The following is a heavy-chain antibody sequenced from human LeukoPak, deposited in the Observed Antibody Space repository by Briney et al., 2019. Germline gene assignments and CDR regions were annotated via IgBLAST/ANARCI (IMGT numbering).Heavy chain of an antibody. Sequence: GGSLRLSCAASGFTFSSHAMSWVRQAPGKGLEWVSGISGSGGSTYYADSVKGRFTISRDNSKNTLYLQMNSLRAEDTAVYYCAKDTQATTATAGNAFDIGGKGTRVTVSS. D-gene: IGHD6-25*01. CDR3: AKDTQATTATAGNAFDI. J-gene: IGHJ3*02. V-gene: IGHV3-23*01. CDR1: GFTFSSHA. CDR2: ISGSGGST.